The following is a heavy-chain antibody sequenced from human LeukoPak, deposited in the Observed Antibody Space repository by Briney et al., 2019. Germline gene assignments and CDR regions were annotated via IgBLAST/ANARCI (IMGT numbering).Heavy chain of an antibody. J-gene: IGHJ5*02. CDR1: GGSFSGYY. D-gene: IGHD3-22*01. CDR2: IYHSGST. Sequence: PSETLSLTCAVYGGSFSGYYWSWIRQPPGKGLEWIGSIYHSGSTYYNPSLKSRVTISVDTSKNQFSLKLSSVTAADTALYYCARHEICNSSGYYYKYCWFDPWGQGTLVTVSS. CDR3: ARHEICNSSGYYYKYCWFDP. V-gene: IGHV4-34*01.